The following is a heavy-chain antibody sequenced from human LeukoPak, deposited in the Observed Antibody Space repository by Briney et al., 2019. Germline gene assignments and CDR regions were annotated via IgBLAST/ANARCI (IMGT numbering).Heavy chain of an antibody. Sequence: IIPIFGTANYAQKFQGRVTITADESTSTAYMELSSLRSEDTAVYYCAGGPATVVTPWFDPWGQGTLVTVSS. J-gene: IGHJ5*02. CDR3: AGGPATVVTPWFDP. V-gene: IGHV1-69*01. D-gene: IGHD4-23*01. CDR2: IIPIFGTA.